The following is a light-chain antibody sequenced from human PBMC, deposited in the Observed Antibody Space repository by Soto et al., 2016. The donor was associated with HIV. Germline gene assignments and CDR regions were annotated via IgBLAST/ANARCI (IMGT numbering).Light chain of an antibody. J-gene: IGLJ2*01. CDR2: GRD. CDR3: DSRDSTNKYVI. CDR1: SLRSYD. Sequence: SSELTQDPAVSVALGQTVTITCQGDSLRSYDASWFQQKPGQAPLLAIYGRDSRPSEIPDRFSGSSSGNTASLTITGAQAEDEADYYCDSRDSTNKYVIFGGGTKLTVL. V-gene: IGLV3-19*01.